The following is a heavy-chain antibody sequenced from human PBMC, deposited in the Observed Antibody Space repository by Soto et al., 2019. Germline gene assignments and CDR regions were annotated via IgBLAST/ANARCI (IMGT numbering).Heavy chain of an antibody. J-gene: IGHJ4*02. D-gene: IGHD5-12*01. CDR1: GFTFDDYA. CDR3: AKDNTNSGYDYYFDS. CDR2: ISWNSGSI. V-gene: IGHV3-9*01. Sequence: DVQLVESGGGLVQPGRSLRLSCAASGFTFDDYAMHWVRQAPGKGLEWVSGISWNSGSIGYADSVKGRFTISRDNAKNSLYLQMNSLRAEDTALYYCAKDNTNSGYDYYFDSWGQGTLVTVSS.